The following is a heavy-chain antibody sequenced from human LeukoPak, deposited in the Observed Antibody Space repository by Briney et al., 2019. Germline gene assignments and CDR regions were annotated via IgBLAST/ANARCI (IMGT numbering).Heavy chain of an antibody. J-gene: IGHJ4*02. Sequence: GGSLRLSCAASGFTFSSYAMHWVRQAPGKGLGWVSAISGSGVSTYYADSVKGRFTVSRDNSKNTLYLQMSSLRAEDTAVYYCAKDERNWNYNLASQTYDWGQGTLVTVSS. CDR1: GFTFSSYA. V-gene: IGHV3-23*01. CDR2: ISGSGVST. CDR3: AKDERNWNYNLASQTYD. D-gene: IGHD1-7*01.